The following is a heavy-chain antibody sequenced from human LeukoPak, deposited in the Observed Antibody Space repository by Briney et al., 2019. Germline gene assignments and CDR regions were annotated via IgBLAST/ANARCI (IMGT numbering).Heavy chain of an antibody. Sequence: LGESLKISCKGSGYSFTTYWIGWVRQMPGKGLEWMGIIYPGDSDTRYSPSFQGQVTISADKSISTAYLQWSSLKASDTAMYYCARPRTTVVLDAFDIWGQGTMVTVSS. V-gene: IGHV5-51*01. D-gene: IGHD4-23*01. J-gene: IGHJ3*02. CDR3: ARPRTTVVLDAFDI. CDR1: GYSFTTYW. CDR2: IYPGDSDT.